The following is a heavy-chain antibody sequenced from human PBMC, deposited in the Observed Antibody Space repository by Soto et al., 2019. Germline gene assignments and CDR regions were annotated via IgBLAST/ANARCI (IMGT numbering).Heavy chain of an antibody. V-gene: IGHV1-69*13. D-gene: IGHD3-3*01. CDR2: IIPIFGTA. CDR1: GGTFSSYA. J-gene: IGHJ4*02. CDR3: ATKWGFLEWLLSH. Sequence: SVKVSCKASGGTFSSYAISWVRQAPGQGLEWMGGIIPIFGTANYAQKFQGRVTITADESTSTAYMELSSLRSEDTAAYYCATKWGFLEWLLSHWGQGTLVTVSS.